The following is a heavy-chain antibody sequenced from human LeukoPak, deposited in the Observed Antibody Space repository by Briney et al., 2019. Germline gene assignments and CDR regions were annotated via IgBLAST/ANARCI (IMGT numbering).Heavy chain of an antibody. D-gene: IGHD7-27*01. Sequence: SETLSLTCTVSGDSFSTYYWSWIRQPPGKGLEWIGYIYYSGSTDYNPSLESRVTISLDTSKNHFSLKLDSATAADTAVYYCARQSSDWGNWFDLWGQGNLVTVSS. CDR1: GDSFSTYY. V-gene: IGHV4-59*08. CDR2: IYYSGST. J-gene: IGHJ5*01. CDR3: ARQSSDWGNWFDL.